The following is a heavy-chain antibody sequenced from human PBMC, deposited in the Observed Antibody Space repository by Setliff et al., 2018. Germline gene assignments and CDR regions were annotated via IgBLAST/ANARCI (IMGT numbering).Heavy chain of an antibody. CDR3: ARSPFPVATVMVTTFDS. V-gene: IGHV1-69*13. CDR2: TTTIFTTA. J-gene: IGHJ4*02. D-gene: IGHD5-18*01. Sequence: GASVKVSCKVSGYTLTELSMHWVRQAPGQGLEWMGGTTTIFTTANYAQKYQGRVTITADESTSTAYTEPSSLKSEDTAVYYCARSPFPVATVMVTTFDSWGQGTLVSVSS. CDR1: GYTLTELS.